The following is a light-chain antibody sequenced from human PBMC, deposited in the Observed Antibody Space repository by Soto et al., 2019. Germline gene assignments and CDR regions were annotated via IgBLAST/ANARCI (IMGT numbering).Light chain of an antibody. CDR2: EVS. CDR3: SSYAGSNDVV. J-gene: IGLJ3*02. Sequence: QSALTQPPSASGSPGQSVTISCTGTSSDVGFYNYVSWYQQHPGKAPKLMIYEVSKRPSGVPDRFSGSKSGNTASLTVSGLQAEDEADYYCSSYAGSNDVVFGGGTKVTVL. CDR1: SSDVGFYNY. V-gene: IGLV2-8*01.